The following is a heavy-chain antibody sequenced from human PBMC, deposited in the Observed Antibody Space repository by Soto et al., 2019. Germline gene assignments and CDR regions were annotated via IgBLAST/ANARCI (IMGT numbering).Heavy chain of an antibody. Sequence: SETLSLTCTVSGGSISSGGFYWSWNRQHPGKGLEWIGYIYYSGSTYYNPSLKSRVTISVDTSKNQFSLKLSSATAADTAVYYCARVIRFGYYGMDVWGQGTTVPGSS. CDR3: ARVIRFGYYGMDV. J-gene: IGHJ6*01. D-gene: IGHD3-16*01. CDR2: IYYSGST. CDR1: GGSISSGGFY. V-gene: IGHV4-31*03.